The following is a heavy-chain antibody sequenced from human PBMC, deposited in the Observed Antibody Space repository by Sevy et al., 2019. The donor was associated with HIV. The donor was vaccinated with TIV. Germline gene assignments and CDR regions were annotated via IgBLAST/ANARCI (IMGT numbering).Heavy chain of an antibody. J-gene: IGHJ4*02. CDR3: ASPGGYRYGSLLDY. D-gene: IGHD5-18*01. Sequence: ASVKVSCKASGYTFTDYYMHWVRQAPGQGLEWMGWINPNSGDTKYAQKFQGRVTLTRDTSISTAYMELSRLRSDDTAVYYCASPGGYRYGSLLDYWVQGTLVTVSS. CDR2: INPNSGDT. V-gene: IGHV1-2*02. CDR1: GYTFTDYY.